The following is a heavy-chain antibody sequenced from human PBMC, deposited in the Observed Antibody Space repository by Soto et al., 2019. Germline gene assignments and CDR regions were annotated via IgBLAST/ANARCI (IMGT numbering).Heavy chain of an antibody. Sequence: SQTLSLTCVISGDSVSSNSAAWNWIMHSPSRGLEWLGRTYYRSKWYNDYAVSVKSRITINPDTSKNQFSLQLNSVTPEDTAVYYCARALAVGRYWFDPWGQGTLVTVSS. J-gene: IGHJ5*02. V-gene: IGHV6-1*01. CDR1: GDSVSSNSAA. D-gene: IGHD3-10*01. CDR3: ARALAVGRYWFDP. CDR2: TYYRSKWYN.